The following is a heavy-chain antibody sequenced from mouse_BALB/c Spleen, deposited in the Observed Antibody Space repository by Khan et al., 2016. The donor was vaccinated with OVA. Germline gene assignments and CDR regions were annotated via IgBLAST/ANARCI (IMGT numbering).Heavy chain of an antibody. CDR2: IYPGSDNT. V-gene: IGHV1-77*01. CDR1: GYTFTDYN. CDR3: AREWAAWFPY. Sequence: QVQLQQSGAELARPGASVKLSCKTSGYTFTDYNINWMRQRTGQGLEWIGEIYPGSDNTFYNEKFRGKAILTADKSSSTAYMQLSSLTSEDSAVYFCAREWAAWFPYWGQGTLVTVSA. J-gene: IGHJ3*01.